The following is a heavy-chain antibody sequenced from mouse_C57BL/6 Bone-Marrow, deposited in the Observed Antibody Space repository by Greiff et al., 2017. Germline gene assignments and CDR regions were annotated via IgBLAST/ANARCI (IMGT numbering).Heavy chain of an antibody. CDR1: GYTFTTYP. J-gene: IGHJ2*01. CDR3: ARGGNYGGYYVDY. CDR2: FHPYNDDT. V-gene: IGHV1-47*01. Sequence: QVQLKQSGAELVKPGASVKMSCKASGYTFTTYPIEWMKQNHGKSLEWIGNFHPYNDDTKYNEKFKGKATLTVEKSSSTVYLELSRVTSEDSAVYYCARGGNYGGYYVDYWGQGTTLTVSS. D-gene: IGHD2-1*01.